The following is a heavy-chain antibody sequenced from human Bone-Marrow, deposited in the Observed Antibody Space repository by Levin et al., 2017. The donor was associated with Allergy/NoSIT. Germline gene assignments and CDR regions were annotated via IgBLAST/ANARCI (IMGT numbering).Heavy chain of an antibody. J-gene: IGHJ4*02. Sequence: VASVKVSCKASGDTFNIYAISWIRQAPGQGLEWMGGIIPIYGTPNYAARFQGRVTIIEDKSTSTSYMELSSLRSEDTAVYYCARPDRDHYYDRLDFWGQGTLVTVSS. CDR1: GDTFNIYA. V-gene: IGHV1-69*06. CDR2: IIPIYGTP. CDR3: ARPDRDHYYDRLDF. D-gene: IGHD3-22*01.